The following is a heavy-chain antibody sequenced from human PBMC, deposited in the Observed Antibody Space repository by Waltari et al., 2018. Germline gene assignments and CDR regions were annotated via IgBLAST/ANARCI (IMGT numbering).Heavy chain of an antibody. J-gene: IGHJ4*02. V-gene: IGHV3-49*04. CDR3: TRAGGRTARYDY. CDR1: GFTFGDYA. Sequence: EVQLVESGGGLVQPGRYLRLSCTASGFTFGDYAMSWVRQAPGKGLEWVGFLRSKAYGGTTEYAASVKGRFTISRDDSKSIAYLQMNSLKTEDTAVYYCTRAGGRTARYDYWGQGTLVTVSS. D-gene: IGHD1-26*01. CDR2: LRSKAYGGTT.